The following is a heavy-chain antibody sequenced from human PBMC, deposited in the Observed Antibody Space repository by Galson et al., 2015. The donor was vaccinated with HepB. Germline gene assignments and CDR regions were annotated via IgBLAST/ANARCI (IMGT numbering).Heavy chain of an antibody. D-gene: IGHD4-17*01. CDR1: GYTFTSYY. V-gene: IGHV1-46*03. CDR2: INPSGGST. J-gene: IGHJ3*02. CDR3: ATSYATVTTGPGPLDI. Sequence: SVKVSCKASGYTFTSYYMHWVRQAPGQGLEWMGIINPSGGSTSYAQKFQGRVTMTRDTSTSTVYMELSSLRSEDTAVYYCATSYATVTTGPGPLDIWGQGTMVTVSS.